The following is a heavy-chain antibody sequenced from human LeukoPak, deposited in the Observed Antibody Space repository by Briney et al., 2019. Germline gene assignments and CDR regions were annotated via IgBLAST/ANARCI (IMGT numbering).Heavy chain of an antibody. Sequence: NTGESLKISCKGSGYSFTSYWIGWVRQMPGKGLEWMGITYPGDSDTRYSPSFQGQVTISADKSISTAYLQWSSLKASDTAMYYCAKEYYYDSSGGNAFDIWGQGTMVTVSS. D-gene: IGHD3-22*01. CDR2: TYPGDSDT. CDR3: AKEYYYDSSGGNAFDI. V-gene: IGHV5-51*01. J-gene: IGHJ3*02. CDR1: GYSFTSYW.